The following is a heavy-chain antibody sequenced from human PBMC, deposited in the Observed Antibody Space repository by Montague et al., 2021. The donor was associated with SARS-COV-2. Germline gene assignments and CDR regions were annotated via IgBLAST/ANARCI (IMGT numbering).Heavy chain of an antibody. CDR1: GGSVSSGGYY. D-gene: IGHD6-13*01. CDR2: IYYSGST. CDR3: ARVSLAAAATRSDY. J-gene: IGHJ4*02. Sequence: SETLSLTCTVSGGSVSSGGYYWSWIRQPQGKGLEWIVYIYYSGSTNYNLSLKSRVTISLDTSKNQFSLKLTSVTAADTAVYYCARVSLAAAATRSDYWGQGTLVTVSS. V-gene: IGHV4-61*08.